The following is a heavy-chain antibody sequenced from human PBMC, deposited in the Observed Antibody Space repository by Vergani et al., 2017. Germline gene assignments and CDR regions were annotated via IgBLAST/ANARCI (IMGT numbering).Heavy chain of an antibody. D-gene: IGHD2-15*01. CDR1: GDSVISTDYH. CDR2: MDYSGST. V-gene: IGHV4-39*01. J-gene: IGHJ4*02. Sequence: QVQLQESGPGLVKPSETLSLTCTVSGDSVISTDYHWGRIRQPPGKVLEWIVSMDYSGSTSYNPSLESRISISFETPKNQFSLRLTSVTAADTAVYYCASKRGACRAAYCHSYDFWGPGTLVGVSS. CDR3: ASKRGACRAAYCHSYDF.